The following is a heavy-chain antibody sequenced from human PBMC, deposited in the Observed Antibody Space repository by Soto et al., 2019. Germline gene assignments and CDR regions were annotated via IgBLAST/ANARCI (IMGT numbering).Heavy chain of an antibody. CDR2: INAVSDNT. D-gene: IGHD6-13*01. Sequence: ASLKVSCKASGYSFISQATHWVRQAPGQGLEWVGWINAVSDNTKYSEKFQGRVTITRDTSASTAYMDLSSLRSEDTAVYYCARGTGSSWYDYWCQGTLVTVSS. V-gene: IGHV1-3*01. J-gene: IGHJ4*02. CDR3: ARGTGSSWYDY. CDR1: GYSFISQA.